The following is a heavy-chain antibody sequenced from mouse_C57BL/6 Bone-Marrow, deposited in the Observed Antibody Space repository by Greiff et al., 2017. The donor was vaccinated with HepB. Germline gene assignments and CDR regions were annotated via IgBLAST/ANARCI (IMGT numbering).Heavy chain of an antibody. CDR1: GYTFTSYG. Sequence: QVQLKESGAELARPGASVKLSCKASGYTFTSYGISWVKQRTGQGLEWIGEIYPRSGNTYYNEKFKGKATLTADKSSSTAYMELRSLTSEDSAVYFCARERVWPLYAMDYWGQGTSVTVSS. D-gene: IGHD2-10*02. J-gene: IGHJ4*01. CDR3: ARERVWPLYAMDY. V-gene: IGHV1-81*01. CDR2: IYPRSGNT.